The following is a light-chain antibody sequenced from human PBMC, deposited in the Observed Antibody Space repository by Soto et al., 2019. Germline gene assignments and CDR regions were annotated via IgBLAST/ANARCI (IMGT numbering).Light chain of an antibody. CDR2: GTS. J-gene: IGKJ1*01. CDR3: QQYGTSPKT. CDR1: QSVSSGN. Sequence: EIVLTQSPGTLSLSPGQRATLSCRASQSVSSGNLAWYQQKPGQAPRLLIYGTSNRATGIPDRFTGCGSGTEFTLTIIRLEREDFAVYYCQQYGTSPKTFGQGTKVEIK. V-gene: IGKV3-20*01.